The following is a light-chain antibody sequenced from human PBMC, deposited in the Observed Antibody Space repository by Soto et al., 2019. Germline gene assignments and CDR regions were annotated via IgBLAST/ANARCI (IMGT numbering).Light chain of an antibody. CDR1: QSVSSSY. J-gene: IGKJ4*01. CDR2: GAS. V-gene: IGKV3-20*01. Sequence: EIVLTQSPGTLSLSPGERATLSCRASQSVSSSYLAWYQQKPGQAPRLLIYGASSRATGIPDRFSVSRSGTDFTLTISRLEPEDFAVYYCQQYGSPRFGGGTKVEIK. CDR3: QQYGSPR.